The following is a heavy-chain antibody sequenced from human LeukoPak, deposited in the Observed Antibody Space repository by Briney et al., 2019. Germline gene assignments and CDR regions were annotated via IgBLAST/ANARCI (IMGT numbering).Heavy chain of an antibody. Sequence: PGGSLRLSCAASGFTFSSYGMHWVRQAPRKGLEWVSVIWYDGSNKYYADSVKVRFTIPRDNSKNTLYLQMNSLRAEDTAVYYCAKEAVAGPFDYWGQGTLVTVSS. D-gene: IGHD6-19*01. CDR3: AKEAVAGPFDY. CDR1: GFTFSSYG. J-gene: IGHJ4*02. V-gene: IGHV3-33*06. CDR2: IWYDGSNK.